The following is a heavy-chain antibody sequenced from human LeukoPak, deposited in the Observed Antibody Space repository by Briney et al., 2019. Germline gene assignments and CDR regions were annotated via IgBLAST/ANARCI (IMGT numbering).Heavy chain of an antibody. D-gene: IGHD1-26*01. CDR1: GFTFSSYG. J-gene: IGHJ4*02. CDR3: ARDPPFVLELDY. Sequence: PGGSLRLSCAASGFTFSSYGMHWVRQAPGKGLEWVAFIRYDGSNKYYADSVKGRFTISRDNSKNTLYLQMNSLRAEDTAVYYCARDPPFVLELDYWGQGTLVTVSS. V-gene: IGHV3-30*02. CDR2: IRYDGSNK.